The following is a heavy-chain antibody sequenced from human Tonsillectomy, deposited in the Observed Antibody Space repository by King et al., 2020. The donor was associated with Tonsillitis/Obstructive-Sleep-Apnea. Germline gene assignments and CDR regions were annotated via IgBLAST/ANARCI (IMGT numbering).Heavy chain of an antibody. CDR2: ISSRSTTI. D-gene: IGHD6-13*01. J-gene: IGHJ4*02. V-gene: IGHV3-48*02. Sequence: QLVQSGGGLVQPGGSLRLSCAASGFTFSSYSMNWVRQAPGKGLEWVSYISSRSTTIYYADSVKGRFTISRDNAKNSLYLQMNSLRDEDTALYYGARDLDSSAWYYFADWGQGTLVTVSS. CDR3: ARDLDSSAWYYFAD. CDR1: GFTFSSYS.